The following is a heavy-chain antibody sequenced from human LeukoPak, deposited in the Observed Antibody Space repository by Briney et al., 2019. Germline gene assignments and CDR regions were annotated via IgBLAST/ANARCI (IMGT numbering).Heavy chain of an antibody. CDR3: ARDSSRIAAAGVALFDY. Sequence: GGSLRLSCAASGFTFSGYAMHWVRQAPGKGLEWVAVISYDGSNKYYADSVKGRFTISRDNSKNTLYLQMNSLRAEDTAVYYCARDSSRIAAAGVALFDYWGQGTLVTVSS. CDR1: GFTFSGYA. J-gene: IGHJ4*02. D-gene: IGHD6-13*01. V-gene: IGHV3-30*04. CDR2: ISYDGSNK.